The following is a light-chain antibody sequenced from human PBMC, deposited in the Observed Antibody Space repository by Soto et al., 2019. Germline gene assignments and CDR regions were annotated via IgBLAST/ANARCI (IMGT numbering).Light chain of an antibody. CDR2: GAS. CDR3: QHHGPSPRT. Sequence: EIVLTQSPGTLSLSPGERVTLSCRASQSVSSSYLAWYQQKPGQAPRLLLYGASSRATGIPDRFSGSGSGTDSTLTISRLQLLDFVVAYSQHHGPSPRTFGQGTNVEIK. V-gene: IGKV3-20*01. J-gene: IGKJ1*01. CDR1: QSVSSSY.